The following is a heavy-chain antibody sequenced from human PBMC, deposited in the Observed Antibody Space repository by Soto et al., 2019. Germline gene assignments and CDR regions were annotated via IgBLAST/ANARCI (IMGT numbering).Heavy chain of an antibody. CDR1: GFTFTSSA. V-gene: IGHV1-58*01. CDR2: IVVGSGNT. CDR3: AADPTGVPYYFDY. Sequence: GASVKVSCKASGFTFTSSAVQWVRQARGQRLEWIGWIVVGSGNTNYAQKFQERVTVTRDMSTSTAYMELSSLRSEDTAVYYCAADPTGVPYYFDYWGQGTLVTVSS. J-gene: IGHJ4*02. D-gene: IGHD3-10*01.